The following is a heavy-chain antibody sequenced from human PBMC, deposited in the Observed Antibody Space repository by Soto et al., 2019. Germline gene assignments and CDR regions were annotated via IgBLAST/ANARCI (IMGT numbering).Heavy chain of an antibody. Sequence: QVQLVQSGAEVKKPGSSVKVSCKASGGIFSSYAISWLRQAPGPGLEWMGAVIPILGQAYYAQNFQDRVTITADESTRTADMDLISLRSDDTAVYFCARVGGVGAPPGADYWGQGTLVTVSS. D-gene: IGHD1-26*01. CDR1: GGIFSSYA. V-gene: IGHV1-69*01. CDR3: ARVGGVGAPPGADY. J-gene: IGHJ4*02. CDR2: VIPILGQA.